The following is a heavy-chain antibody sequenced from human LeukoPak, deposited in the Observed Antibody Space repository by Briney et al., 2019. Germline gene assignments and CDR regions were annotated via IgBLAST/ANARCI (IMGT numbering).Heavy chain of an antibody. Sequence: GGSLRLSCAASGFTFSSYSMDWVRQAPGKGLEWVSSISSSSSYIYYADSVRGRFTISRDNAKNSLFLQMNSLRAGDTAVYYCAIMPYDSSGYSQYWGQGTLVTVSS. CDR2: ISSSSSYI. CDR3: AIMPYDSSGYSQY. D-gene: IGHD3-22*01. V-gene: IGHV3-21*01. J-gene: IGHJ4*02. CDR1: GFTFSSYS.